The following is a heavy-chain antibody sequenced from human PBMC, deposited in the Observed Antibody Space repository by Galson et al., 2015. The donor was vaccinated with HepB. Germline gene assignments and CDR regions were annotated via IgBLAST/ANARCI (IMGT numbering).Heavy chain of an antibody. J-gene: IGHJ4*02. CDR3: AKAGDRGQLWADFDY. CDR1: GFTFSSYA. CDR2: ISGSGGST. V-gene: IGHV3-23*01. D-gene: IGHD5-18*01. Sequence: SLRLSCAASGFTFSSYAMSWVRQAPGKGLEWVSAISGSGGSTYYADFVKGRFTISRDNSKNTLYLQMNSLRAEDTAVYYCAKAGDRGQLWADFDYWGQGTLVTVSS.